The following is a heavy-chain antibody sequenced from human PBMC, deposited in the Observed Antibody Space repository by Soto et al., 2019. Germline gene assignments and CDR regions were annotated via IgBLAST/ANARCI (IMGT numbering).Heavy chain of an antibody. J-gene: IGHJ5*02. CDR2: INPNSGGT. CDR1: GYTFTRYY. Sequence: ASVKVSFKASGYTFTRYYMHWVRQAPGQGLEWMGWINPNSGGTNYAQKFQGRVTMTRDTSISTAYMELSRLRSDDTAVYYCARVITRSSTSRHNWFSPWGQGTLVTVSS. CDR3: ARVITRSSTSRHNWFSP. V-gene: IGHV1-2*02. D-gene: IGHD2-2*01.